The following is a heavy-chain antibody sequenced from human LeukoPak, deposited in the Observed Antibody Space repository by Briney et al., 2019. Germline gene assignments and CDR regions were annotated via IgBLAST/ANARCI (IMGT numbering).Heavy chain of an antibody. CDR2: ISSSGTTI. CDR1: GFTFSDYY. CDR3: ARDRRAYYASGGYPSAGDY. Sequence: PGGSLRLSCAASGFTFSDYYMTWIRQAPGKGLEWVSYISSSGTTIYYADSLKGRFTVSRDNAKNSLYLQMNSLRAEDTAFYYCARDRRAYYASGGYPSAGDYWGQGTLVTVSS. J-gene: IGHJ4*02. V-gene: IGHV3-11*01. D-gene: IGHD3-10*01.